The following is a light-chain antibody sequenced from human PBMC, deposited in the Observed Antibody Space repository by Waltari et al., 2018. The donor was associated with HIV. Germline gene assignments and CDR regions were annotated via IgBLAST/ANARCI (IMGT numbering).Light chain of an antibody. V-gene: IGLV6-57*03. Sequence: NFVLTQPHSVSESPGKTVTISCTRSSGSIASNYVQWYQPRPGSAPIIVIYEDSERPSGVPDRFSASIDSSSNTASLTISGLKTEDEADYYCQSSDSIIAVFGGGTKLTVL. CDR2: EDS. CDR3: QSSDSIIAV. J-gene: IGLJ3*02. CDR1: SGSIASNY.